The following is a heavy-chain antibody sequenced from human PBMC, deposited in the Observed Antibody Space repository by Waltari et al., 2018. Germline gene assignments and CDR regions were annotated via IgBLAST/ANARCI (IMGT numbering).Heavy chain of an antibody. CDR2: MYFSGTH. D-gene: IGHD3-22*01. CDR1: GDSITGHF. V-gene: IGHV4-59*11. J-gene: IGHJ3*02. CDR3: ARLPRGSVIIGAFDI. Sequence: VQLQESGPGLVKPSGTLSLRCDVAGDSITGHFWSWIRQSPGKGREWIGYMYFSGTHNYNPSLKSRVTISIDTSKNHFSLNLRSVTAADTAIYYCARLPRGSVIIGAFDIWGQGTQVTVSS.